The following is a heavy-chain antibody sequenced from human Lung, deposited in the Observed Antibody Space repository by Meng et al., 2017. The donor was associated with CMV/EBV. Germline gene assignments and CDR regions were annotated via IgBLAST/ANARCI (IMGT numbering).Heavy chain of an antibody. CDR3: ASSTSGVVIGILRRYNWFDP. D-gene: IGHD2-21*01. J-gene: IGHJ5*02. V-gene: IGHV1-2*02. CDR2: INPYSGAP. Sequence: ASXXVSXKSSGYSXTGYYLHWGRQAPGQGLEWMGWINPYSGAPKYAENFQGRVTMTRNTSISKAYMELNTLRSDDTAVYYCASSTSGVVIGILRRYNWFDPWXQGTLVTVSS. CDR1: GYSXTGYY.